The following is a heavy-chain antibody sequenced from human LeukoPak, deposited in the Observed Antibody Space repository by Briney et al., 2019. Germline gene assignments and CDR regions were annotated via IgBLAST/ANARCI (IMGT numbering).Heavy chain of an antibody. Sequence: PSETLSLTCTVSGGSISSYYWSWLRQPPGKGLEWLGYIYYSGSTNYNPSLKSRVTISVDTSKNQFSLKLSSVTAADTAVYYCARIRTDYYDSSGYYGPQYYFDYWGQGTLVTVSS. CDR1: GGSISSYY. CDR3: ARIRTDYYDSSGYYGPQYYFDY. D-gene: IGHD3-22*01. V-gene: IGHV4-59*01. J-gene: IGHJ4*02. CDR2: IYYSGST.